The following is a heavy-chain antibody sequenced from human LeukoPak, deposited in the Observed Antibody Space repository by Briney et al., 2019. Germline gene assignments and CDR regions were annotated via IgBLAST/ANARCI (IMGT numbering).Heavy chain of an antibody. CDR1: GFTFSNYW. V-gene: IGHV3-7*01. Sequence: GSLRLSCAASGFTFSNYWMSWVRQAPGKGLEWVASIKQDEGERYYVDSVKGRITISRDNAKKSLYLQMNSLRVEDTAVYYCARDLSGVTGYTYGRGIDYWGQGTLVTVSS. J-gene: IGHJ4*02. CDR2: IKQDEGER. D-gene: IGHD5-18*01. CDR3: ARDLSGVTGYTYGRGIDY.